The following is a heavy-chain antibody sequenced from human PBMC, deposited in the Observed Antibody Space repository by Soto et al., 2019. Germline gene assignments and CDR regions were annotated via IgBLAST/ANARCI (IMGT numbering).Heavy chain of an antibody. Sequence: SETLSLTCTVSGGSISSYYWSWIRQSPEKGLVWIGYMYKNGSTNYNPSLKSRVTISVDTSKNQFSLKLRSVTAADTAVYYCARHLGYDSSGYYRNWFDPWGQGTLVTVSS. CDR2: MYKNGST. CDR3: ARHLGYDSSGYYRNWFDP. V-gene: IGHV4-59*08. CDR1: GGSISSYY. J-gene: IGHJ5*02. D-gene: IGHD3-22*01.